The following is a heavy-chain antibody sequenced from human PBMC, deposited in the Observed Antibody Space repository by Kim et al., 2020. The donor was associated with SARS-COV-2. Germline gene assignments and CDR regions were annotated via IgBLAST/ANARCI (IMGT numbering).Heavy chain of an antibody. D-gene: IGHD2-21*01. CDR1: GFTVSSYW. V-gene: IGHV3-74*03. J-gene: IGHJ2*01. CDR2: INDNTTSA. Sequence: GGSLRLSCAASGFTVSSYWMHWVRHAPGKGLDWVARINDNTTSASYEDSVPGRFTFSSDSATTTHSLQMRVLSLEDTGAYYCDRGKDPHPCYDLWG. CDR3: DRGKDPHPCYDL.